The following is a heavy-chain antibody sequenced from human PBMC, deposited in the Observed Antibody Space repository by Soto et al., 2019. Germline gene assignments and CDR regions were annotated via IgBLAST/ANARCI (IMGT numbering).Heavy chain of an antibody. CDR1: GFIFSNCD. J-gene: IGHJ4*02. CDR3: AKVHDYAFDY. D-gene: IGHD4-17*01. Sequence: QVQLVESGGGVVRPGRSLRLSCVASGFIFSNCDMQWIRQAPGKGLEWVAILSYDGSNEYHADSVKGRFTISRDNFKNTLYLQMNSLRPEDTAIYYCAKVHDYAFDYWGQGTLVSVSS. CDR2: LSYDGSNE. V-gene: IGHV3-30*18.